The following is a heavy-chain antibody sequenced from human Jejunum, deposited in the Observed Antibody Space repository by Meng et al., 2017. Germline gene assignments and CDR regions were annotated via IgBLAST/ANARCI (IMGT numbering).Heavy chain of an antibody. D-gene: IGHD1-26*01. CDR2: IKEDGSEK. CDR1: GFTFSDYW. V-gene: IGHV3-7*01. J-gene: IGHJ4*02. CDR3: ARRLSGSIDF. Sequence: GGSLRLSCTASGFTFSDYWMTWVRQAPEKGLEWVANIKEDGSEKYYVDSVKGRFTISRDNARNSLYLQMNSLRAEDTAIYYCARRLSGSIDFWGQGTLVTVSS.